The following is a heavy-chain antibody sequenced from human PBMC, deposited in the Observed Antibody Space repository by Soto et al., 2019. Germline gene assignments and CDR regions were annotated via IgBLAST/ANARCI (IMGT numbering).Heavy chain of an antibody. D-gene: IGHD2-2*01. CDR3: ARSMGSTWSLLGYFDY. Sequence: QVQLVQSGAEVKKPGASVKVSCKASGYTFTSYAMHRVRQAPGQRLESMGWINAGNDNTKYSQKFQGRVIITRDTSASTAYMELSSLRSEATAVYYCARSMGSTWSLLGYFDYWGQGTLVTVSS. CDR2: INAGNDNT. CDR1: GYTFTSYA. V-gene: IGHV1-3*01. J-gene: IGHJ4*02.